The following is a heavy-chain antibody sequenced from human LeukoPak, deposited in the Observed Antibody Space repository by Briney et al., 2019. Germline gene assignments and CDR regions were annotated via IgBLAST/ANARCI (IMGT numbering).Heavy chain of an antibody. CDR3: AREEWELLEGGFDY. CDR2: IYTSGST. J-gene: IGHJ4*02. D-gene: IGHD1-26*01. Sequence: SETLSLTCTVSGGSISSSSYYWGWIRQPAGKGLEWIGRIYTSGSTNYNPSLKSRVTISVDTSKNQFSLKLSPVTAADTAVYYCAREEWELLEGGFDYWGQGTLVTVSS. V-gene: IGHV4-61*02. CDR1: GGSISSSSYY.